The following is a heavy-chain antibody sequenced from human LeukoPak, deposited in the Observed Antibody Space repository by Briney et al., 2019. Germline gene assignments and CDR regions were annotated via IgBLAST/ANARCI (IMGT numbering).Heavy chain of an antibody. J-gene: IGHJ6*02. CDR3: ARGRNDFWSGYYWSYYYYYGMDV. CDR2: MNPNSGNT. Sequence: ASVNVSCKASGYTFTSYDINWVRQATGQGLEWMGWMNPNSGNTGYAQKFQGRVTMTRNTSISTAYMELSSLRSEDTAVYYCARGRNDFWSGYYWSYYYYYGMDVWGQGTTVTVSS. D-gene: IGHD3-3*01. CDR1: GYTFTSYD. V-gene: IGHV1-8*01.